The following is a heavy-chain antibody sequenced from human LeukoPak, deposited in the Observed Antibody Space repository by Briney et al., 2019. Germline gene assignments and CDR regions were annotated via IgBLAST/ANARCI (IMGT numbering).Heavy chain of an antibody. V-gene: IGHV4-4*02. Sequence: SETLSLTCAVSAGSISSSNWWRCVRQSPVKGLEWIGEIYLYGTTNYNPSLKSRVTMSVDRSKNQFSLKLSSVTAADTAVYYCARQKWEQQGRDYYFYGLDVWGPGTTVIVSS. J-gene: IGHJ6*02. CDR2: IYLYGTT. D-gene: IGHD1-26*01. CDR3: ARQKWEQQGRDYYFYGLDV. CDR1: AGSISSSNW.